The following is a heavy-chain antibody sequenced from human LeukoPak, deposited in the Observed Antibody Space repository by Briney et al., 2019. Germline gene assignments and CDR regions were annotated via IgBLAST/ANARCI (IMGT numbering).Heavy chain of an antibody. CDR2: ISGYNDNR. D-gene: IGHD6-19*01. CDR3: ASSRGAVAVSPLDY. Sequence: ASVKVSCKASGGTFSSYAISWVRQAPGQGLEWMGWISGYNDNRNYAQKFQGRVTMTTDTSTSTAYMELRSLRSDDTAVYYCASSRGAVAVSPLDYWGQGNLVTVSS. J-gene: IGHJ4*02. CDR1: GGTFSSYA. V-gene: IGHV1-18*01.